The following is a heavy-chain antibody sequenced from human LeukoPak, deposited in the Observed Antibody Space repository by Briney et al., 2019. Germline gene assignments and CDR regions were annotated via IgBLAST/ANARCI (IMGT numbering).Heavy chain of an antibody. J-gene: IGHJ3*02. CDR1: GGSFSGYY. V-gene: IGHV4-34*01. CDR3: ARERCSSTSCYLPSGAFDI. D-gene: IGHD2-2*01. CDR2: INHSGST. Sequence: SETLSLTCAVYGGSFSGYYWSWIRQPPGKWLEWIGEINHSGSTNYNPSLKSRVTISVDTSKNQFSLKLSSVTAADTAVYYCARERCSSTSCYLPSGAFDIWGQGTMVTVSS.